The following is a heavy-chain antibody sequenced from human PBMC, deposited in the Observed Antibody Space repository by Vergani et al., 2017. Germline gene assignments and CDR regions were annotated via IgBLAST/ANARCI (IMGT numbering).Heavy chain of an antibody. J-gene: IGHJ4*02. Sequence: VQLVESGGGVVQPGGSLRPSCAASGFTFSNAWMSWVRQAPGKGLEWVGRIKSKTDGGTTDYAAPVKGRFTISRDNAKNSLYLQMNSLRAEDTAVYYCARGNDYGDVDYWGQGTLVTVSS. CDR3: ARGNDYGDVDY. CDR1: GFTFSNAW. V-gene: IGHV3-15*01. CDR2: IKSKTDGGTT. D-gene: IGHD4-17*01.